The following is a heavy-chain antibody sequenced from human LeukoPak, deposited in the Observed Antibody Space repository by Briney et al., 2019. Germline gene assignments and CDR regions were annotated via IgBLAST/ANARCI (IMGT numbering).Heavy chain of an antibody. CDR2: ISYDGSNK. CDR3: ATDRYLYSGSYLRQDASGGFDY. J-gene: IGHJ4*02. D-gene: IGHD1-26*01. CDR1: GFTFSSYA. V-gene: IGHV3-30*04. Sequence: GGSLRLPCAASGFTFSSYAMHWVRQAPGKGLEWVAVISYDGSNKYYADSVKGRFTISRDNSKNTLYLQMNSLRAEDTAVYYCATDRYLYSGSYLRQDASGGFDYWGQGTLVTVSS.